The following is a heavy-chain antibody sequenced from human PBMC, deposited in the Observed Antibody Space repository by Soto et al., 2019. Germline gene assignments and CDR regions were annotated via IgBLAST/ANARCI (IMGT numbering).Heavy chain of an antibody. J-gene: IGHJ6*02. Sequence: ASVKVSCKASGYTFTSYYMHWVRQAPGQGLEWMGIINPSGGSTSYAQKFQGRVTMTRDTSTSTVYMELSSLRSEDTAVYYCARYSAPVGGYYGMDVWGQGTTVTVS. CDR2: INPSGGST. CDR3: ARYSAPVGGYYGMDV. D-gene: IGHD1-26*01. V-gene: IGHV1-46*01. CDR1: GYTFTSYY.